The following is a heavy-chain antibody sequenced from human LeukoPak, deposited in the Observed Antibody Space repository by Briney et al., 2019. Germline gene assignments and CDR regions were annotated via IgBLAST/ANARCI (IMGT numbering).Heavy chain of an antibody. CDR2: IYYSGTT. CDR1: GGSISSSSYY. Sequence: SETPSLTCTVSGGSISSSSYYWGWIRQPPGKGLEWVGSIYYSGTTYYSPSLKSRVTISIDTSKNQFSLRLSSVTAADTAVYYCARDFGAGSYRYGMDVWGQGTAVTVSS. J-gene: IGHJ6*02. D-gene: IGHD3-10*01. CDR3: ARDFGAGSYRYGMDV. V-gene: IGHV4-39*07.